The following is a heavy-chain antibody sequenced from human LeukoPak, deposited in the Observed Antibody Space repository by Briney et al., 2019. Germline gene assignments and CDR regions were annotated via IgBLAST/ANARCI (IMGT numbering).Heavy chain of an antibody. CDR1: GFTFSSYN. J-gene: IGHJ4*02. V-gene: IGHV3-48*02. CDR2: ISSGGKSI. Sequence: PGGSLRLSCAASGFTFSSYNMNWVRQAPGKGLEWVSYISSGGKSIYYAESVQGRFTISRDNAQNSLYLQMNSLRDEDTAVYYCARDLRGGQSDWGQGTLVTVSS. CDR3: ARDLRGGQSD. D-gene: IGHD3-10*01.